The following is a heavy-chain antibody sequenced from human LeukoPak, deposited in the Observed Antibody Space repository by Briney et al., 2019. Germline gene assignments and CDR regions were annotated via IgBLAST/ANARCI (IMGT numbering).Heavy chain of an antibody. D-gene: IGHD2-2*01. CDR1: GFTFSNYA. CDR2: IDGSGGTT. J-gene: IGHJ4*01. CDR3: AKDRVSCSSCADYFDY. V-gene: IGHV3-23*01. Sequence: GGSLRLSCAASGFTFSNYAMSWARQAPGKGLEWVSAIDGSGGTTYYADSVKGRFTISRDNSKNTLYLDMISLRAEDTAIYYCAKDRVSCSSCADYFDYWGHGTLVTVSS.